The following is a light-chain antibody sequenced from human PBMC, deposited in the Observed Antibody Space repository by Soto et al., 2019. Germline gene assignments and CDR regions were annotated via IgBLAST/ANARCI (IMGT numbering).Light chain of an antibody. J-gene: IGKJ1*01. V-gene: IGKV1-5*01. CDR3: KQYSTFWT. CDR2: EGS. CDR1: HNIKNW. Sequence: DIQITHPPSTQSASVGDRVTITCRASHNIKNWLAWYQQRPGQAAKLLISEGSSLESGVQSTFSGTASGTEFTLTINGLQPDDFATYYCKQYSTFWTFCQGTKVDI.